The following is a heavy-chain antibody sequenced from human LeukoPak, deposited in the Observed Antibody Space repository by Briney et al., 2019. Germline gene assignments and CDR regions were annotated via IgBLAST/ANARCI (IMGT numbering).Heavy chain of an antibody. D-gene: IGHD2-8*01. CDR1: GFTFSSYG. V-gene: IGHV3-30*03. CDR2: LSYDGNYK. J-gene: IGHJ4*02. CDR3: ARYAEYAVSTPCY. Sequence: PGGSLRLSCAASGFTFSSYGMHWVRQAPGKGLEWAAVLSYDGNYKYYADSVKGRFAISRDNSENTLYLQMNSLRAEDTAVYYCARYAEYAVSTPCYWGQGTLVTVSA.